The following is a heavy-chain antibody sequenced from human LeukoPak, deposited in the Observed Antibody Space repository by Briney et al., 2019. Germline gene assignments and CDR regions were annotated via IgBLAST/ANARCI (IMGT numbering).Heavy chain of an antibody. V-gene: IGHV3-74*01. CDR2: INSDGSST. CDR3: ARDNSGYDYWFDP. D-gene: IGHD5-12*01. Sequence: PGGSLRLSCAASGFTFSSYWMHWVRQAPGKGLVLVSRINSDGSSTSYADSVKGRFTISRDNAKNTLYLQMNSLRAEDTAVYYCARDNSGYDYWFDPWGQGTLVTVSS. CDR1: GFTFSSYW. J-gene: IGHJ5*02.